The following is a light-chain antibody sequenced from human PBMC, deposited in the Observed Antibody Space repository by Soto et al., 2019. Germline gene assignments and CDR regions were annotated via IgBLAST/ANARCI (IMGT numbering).Light chain of an antibody. Sequence: EIVMTQSPATLSVSPGERATLSCRASQSVSSNLAWYQQKPGQAPRLLIYGASTRATGIPARFSGSGSGTEFTLTICSLESEDFAVYYFQQYNNWPPYTFGQGTKLEIK. V-gene: IGKV3-15*01. CDR2: GAS. J-gene: IGKJ2*01. CDR1: QSVSSN. CDR3: QQYNNWPPYT.